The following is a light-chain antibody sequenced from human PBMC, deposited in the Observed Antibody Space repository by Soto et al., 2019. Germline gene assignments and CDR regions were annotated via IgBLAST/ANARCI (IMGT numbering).Light chain of an antibody. CDR3: QQRSNWPR. CDR2: DAS. Sequence: EIVSTQSPATLSLSPGERATLSCRASQSVSSYLAWYQQKPGQAPRLLIYDASNRATGIPARFSGSGSGTDFTLTISSLEPEDFAVYYCQQRSNWPRFGQGTKLEIK. J-gene: IGKJ2*03. CDR1: QSVSSY. V-gene: IGKV3-11*01.